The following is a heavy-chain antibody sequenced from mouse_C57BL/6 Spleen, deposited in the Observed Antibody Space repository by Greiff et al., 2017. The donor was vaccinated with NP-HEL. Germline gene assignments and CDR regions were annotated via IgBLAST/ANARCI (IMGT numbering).Heavy chain of an antibody. V-gene: IGHV1-59*01. CDR2: IDPSDSYT. D-gene: IGHD1-1*01. Sequence: QVQLQQPGAELVRPGTSVKLSCKASGYTFTSYWMHWVKQRPGQGLEWIGVIDPSDSYTNYNQKFKGKATLTVDTSSSTAYRQLSSLTSEDSAVYYCARSYYGSSYTFDYWGQGTTLTVSS. CDR3: ARSYYGSSYTFDY. J-gene: IGHJ2*01. CDR1: GYTFTSYW.